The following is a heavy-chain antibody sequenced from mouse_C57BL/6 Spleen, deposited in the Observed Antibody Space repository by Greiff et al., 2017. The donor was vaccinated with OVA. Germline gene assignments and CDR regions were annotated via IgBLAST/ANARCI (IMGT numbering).Heavy chain of an antibody. D-gene: IGHD3-2*02. J-gene: IGHJ4*01. V-gene: IGHV1-49*01. CDR3: ARSLSGDDAMDY. CDR1: YFAFMASA. Sequence: LQQSGAELVRPGSSVKLSCKDSYFAFMASAMHWVKPRPGHGLAWIGSFTMSSDATAYRENFKGKATLTANTSSSTAYMELSSLTSEDSAVYYGARSLSGDDAMDYWGQGTSVTGSS. CDR2: FTMSSDAT.